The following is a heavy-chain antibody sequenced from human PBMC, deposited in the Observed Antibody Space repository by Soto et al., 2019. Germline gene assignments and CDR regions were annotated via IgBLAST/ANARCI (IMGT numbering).Heavy chain of an antibody. D-gene: IGHD1-26*01. CDR3: ARISWGRDHSYAMDF. Sequence: SVKVSCKASGGTFSSYAISWVRQAPGQGLEWMGGIIPIFGTANYAQKFQGRVTITRDTSTGTAYMELTSLRPEDTALYYCARISWGRDHSYAMDFWGQGTSVTVSS. CDR2: IIPIFGTA. V-gene: IGHV1-69*05. CDR1: GGTFSSYA. J-gene: IGHJ6*02.